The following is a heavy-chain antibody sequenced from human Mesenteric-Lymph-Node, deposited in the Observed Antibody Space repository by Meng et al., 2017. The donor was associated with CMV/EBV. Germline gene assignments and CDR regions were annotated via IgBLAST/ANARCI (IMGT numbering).Heavy chain of an antibody. D-gene: IGHD2-2*01. CDR3: ARDGPPQPAAPRGGNWFDP. J-gene: IGHJ5*02. CDR1: GYTFTGYY. CDR2: INPNSGGT. Sequence: ASVKVSCKASGYTFTGYYMHWVRQAPGQGLEWMGWINPNSGGTNYAQKFQGRVTMTRDTSISTAYMELSRLRSEDTAVYYCARDGPPQPAAPRGGNWFDPWGQGTLVTVSS. V-gene: IGHV1-2*02.